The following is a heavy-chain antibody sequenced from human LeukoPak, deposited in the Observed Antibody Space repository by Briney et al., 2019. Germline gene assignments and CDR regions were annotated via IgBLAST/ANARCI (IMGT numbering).Heavy chain of an antibody. Sequence: GGSLRLSCAASGFTFSSYGMHWVRQAPGKGLEWVAVIWYDGSNKYYADSVKGRFTISRDNSKNTLYLQMNSLRAEDTAVYYCAKASVAIPQYCNSWGQGTLVTVSS. J-gene: IGHJ5*02. CDR3: AKASVAIPQYCNS. CDR2: IWYDGSNK. D-gene: IGHD2-2*02. CDR1: GFTFSSYG. V-gene: IGHV3-33*06.